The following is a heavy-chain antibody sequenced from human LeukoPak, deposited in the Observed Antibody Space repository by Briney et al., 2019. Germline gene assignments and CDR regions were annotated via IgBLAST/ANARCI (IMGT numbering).Heavy chain of an antibody. Sequence: SVKVSCKASGGTFSSYAISWVRQAPGQGLEWMGGIIPIFGTANYAQKFQGRVTITADESTSTAYMELSSLRSEDTAVYYCARVGVNDYVWGSYRYHFEYWGQGTLVTVSS. V-gene: IGHV1-69*13. CDR2: IIPIFGTA. CDR1: GGTFSSYA. J-gene: IGHJ4*02. D-gene: IGHD3-16*02. CDR3: ARVGVNDYVWGSYRYHFEY.